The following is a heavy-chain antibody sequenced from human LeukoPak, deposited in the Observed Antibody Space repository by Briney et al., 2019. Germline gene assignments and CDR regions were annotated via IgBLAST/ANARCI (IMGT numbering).Heavy chain of an antibody. D-gene: IGHD6-13*01. CDR3: AREARITGIAAAGTGFDP. Sequence: SQTLSLTCAISGDSVSSNSAAWNWIRQSPSRGLERLGRTYYRSKWYNDYAVSVKSRITINPDTSKNQFSLQLNSVTPEDTAVYYCAREARITGIAAAGTGFDPWGQGTLVTVSS. CDR1: GDSVSSNSAA. V-gene: IGHV6-1*01. J-gene: IGHJ5*02. CDR2: TYYRSKWYN.